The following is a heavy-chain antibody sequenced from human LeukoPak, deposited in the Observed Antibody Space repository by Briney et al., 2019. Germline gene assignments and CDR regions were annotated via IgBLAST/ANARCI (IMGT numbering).Heavy chain of an antibody. V-gene: IGHV1-8*03. J-gene: IGHJ6*03. CDR1: GYTFTSYD. CDR3: ARGTGQQLVRPYYYYMDV. D-gene: IGHD6-13*01. Sequence: ASVKVSCKASGYTFTSYDINWVRQATGQGLEWMGWMNPNSGNTGYAQKFQGRVTITRNTSISTAYMELSSLRSEDTAVYYCARGTGQQLVRPYYYYMDVWGKGTTVTVSS. CDR2: MNPNSGNT.